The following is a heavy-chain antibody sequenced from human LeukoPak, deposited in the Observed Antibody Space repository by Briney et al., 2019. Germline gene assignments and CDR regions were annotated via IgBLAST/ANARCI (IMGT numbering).Heavy chain of an antibody. V-gene: IGHV1-18*01. Sequence: ASVTVSCKASGYTFTSYGISWVRQAPGQGLEWMGWISAYNGNTNYAQKLQGRVTMTTDTSTSTAYMELRSLRSADTAVYYCAREVWGYYDSRGYFDYWGQGTLVTVSS. D-gene: IGHD3-22*01. CDR1: GYTFTSYG. CDR3: AREVWGYYDSRGYFDY. CDR2: ISAYNGNT. J-gene: IGHJ4*02.